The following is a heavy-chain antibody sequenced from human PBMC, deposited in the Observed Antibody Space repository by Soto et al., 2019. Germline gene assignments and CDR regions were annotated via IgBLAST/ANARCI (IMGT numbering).Heavy chain of an antibody. CDR3: ARLVQAGWDF. Sequence: EVPLVESGGGLVQPGGSLRLSCGASGFTFSSYSMNWVRQAPGKGLKWVSYISSSSSTIYYADSVKGRFTISRKKAKNSLNLQMNSLRDEDTAVSYCARLVQAGWDFCVQGALVTVSS. V-gene: IGHV3-48*02. D-gene: IGHD6-19*01. CDR2: ISSSSSTI. CDR1: GFTFSSYS. J-gene: IGHJ4*02.